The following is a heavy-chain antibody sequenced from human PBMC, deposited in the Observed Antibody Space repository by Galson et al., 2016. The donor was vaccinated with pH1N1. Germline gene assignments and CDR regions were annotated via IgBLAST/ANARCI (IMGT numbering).Heavy chain of an antibody. J-gene: IGHJ4*02. Sequence: LSLTCTVSGDSINSSPYYWGWIRQPPGKGLEWIGTIYYTGSAYYSAFLRSRVTMSVDTSRNQFYLHLTSVTAADTAVYYCARGGSIYTSGGIDYWGQGTLVTVSS. CDR3: ARGGSIYTSGGIDY. CDR2: IYYTGSA. D-gene: IGHD2-21*01. V-gene: IGHV4-39*01. CDR1: GDSINSSPYY.